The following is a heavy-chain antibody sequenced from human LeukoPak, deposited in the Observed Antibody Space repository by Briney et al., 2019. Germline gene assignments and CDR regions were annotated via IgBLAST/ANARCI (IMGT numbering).Heavy chain of an antibody. J-gene: IGHJ4*02. V-gene: IGHV3-23*01. CDR3: AKLDTYYYDASGSYFDY. CDR2: TSGGGSST. D-gene: IGHD3-22*01. Sequence: GGSLRLSCAASGFTFSSYAMSWVRQAPGKGLEWVSATSGGGSSTYYVDSVKGRFTISRDNSKNTLYLLMNSLRAEDTAVYYCAKLDTYYYDASGSYFDYWGQGTLVTVSS. CDR1: GFTFSSYA.